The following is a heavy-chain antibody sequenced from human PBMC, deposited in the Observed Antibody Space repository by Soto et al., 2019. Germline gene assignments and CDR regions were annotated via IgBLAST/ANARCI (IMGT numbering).Heavy chain of an antibody. CDR1: GGTFSSYA. CDR3: ARASEGCSSTSCQPPFDY. D-gene: IGHD2-2*01. J-gene: IGHJ4*02. V-gene: IGHV1-69*01. Sequence: QVQLVQSGAEVKKPGSSVKVSFKASGGTFSSYAISWVRQAPGQGLEWMGGIIPIFGTANYAQKFQGRVTITADESTSSAYMELSSLRSEDTAVYYCARASEGCSSTSCQPPFDYWGQGTLVTVSS. CDR2: IIPIFGTA.